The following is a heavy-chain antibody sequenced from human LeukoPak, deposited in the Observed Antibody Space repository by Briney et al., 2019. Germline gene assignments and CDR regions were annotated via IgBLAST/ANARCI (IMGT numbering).Heavy chain of an antibody. Sequence: GGSLRLSCAASGFTFSDYYMSWIRQAPGKGLEWVSYISSSSSYTNYADSVKGRFTISRDNAKNSLYLQMNSLRAEDTAIYYCTRVGYIDEGIDYWGQGTLVTVSS. CDR2: ISSSSSYT. V-gene: IGHV3-11*06. J-gene: IGHJ4*02. CDR3: TRVGYIDEGIDY. D-gene: IGHD5-24*01. CDR1: GFTFSDYY.